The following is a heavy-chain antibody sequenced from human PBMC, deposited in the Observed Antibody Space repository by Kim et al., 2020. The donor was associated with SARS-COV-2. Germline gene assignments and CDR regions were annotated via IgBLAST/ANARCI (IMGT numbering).Heavy chain of an antibody. CDR2: ISGSGGTT. J-gene: IGHJ4*02. CDR1: GFTFSNYA. CDR3: AKDQRTVADRYSCPDC. V-gene: IGHV3-23*01. Sequence: GGSLRLSCAASGFTFSNYAMSWVRQAPGKGLEWVSAISGSGGTTYYADSVKGRFTISRDNSKNTLFLQMNSLRAEDTALYYCAKDQRTVADRYSCPDCWGQGTLVTVSA. D-gene: IGHD5-18*01.